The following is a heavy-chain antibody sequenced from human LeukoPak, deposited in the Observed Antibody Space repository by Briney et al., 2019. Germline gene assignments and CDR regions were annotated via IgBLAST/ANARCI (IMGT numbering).Heavy chain of an antibody. CDR1: GGSISSFY. Sequence: KASETLSLTCTVSGGSISSFYWSWIRQPPGGGLEWIGYIYYSGSTNYNPSLKSRVTISVDASKNQFSLWLSSVTAADTAVYYCARSRYHCSSTSCSAGAFDYWGQGTLVTVSS. D-gene: IGHD2-2*01. V-gene: IGHV4-59*01. CDR2: IYYSGST. J-gene: IGHJ4*02. CDR3: ARSRYHCSSTSCSAGAFDY.